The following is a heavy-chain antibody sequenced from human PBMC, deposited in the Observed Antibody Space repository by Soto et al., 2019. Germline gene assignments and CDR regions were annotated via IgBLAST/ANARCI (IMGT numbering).Heavy chain of an antibody. CDR3: ARDGYCTSATCSAGEDY. D-gene: IGHD2-2*03. CDR1: GFTFRSYG. Sequence: QVQLVESGGGVVQPGGSLRLSCAASGFTFRSYGMHWVRQAPGKGLEWVAVIWYDGSIQYYADSVKGRFTISRDNSXNXXYLQMNSLRAEDTAMYYCARDGYCTSATCSAGEDYWGQGTPVTVSS. CDR2: IWYDGSIQ. V-gene: IGHV3-33*01. J-gene: IGHJ4*02.